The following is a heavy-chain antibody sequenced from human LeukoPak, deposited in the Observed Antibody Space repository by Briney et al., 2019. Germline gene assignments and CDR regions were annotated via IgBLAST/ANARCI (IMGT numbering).Heavy chain of an antibody. V-gene: IGHV3-74*01. CDR1: GFTLSSYW. CDR3: AKESPLRFLEWLPIDYFDY. D-gene: IGHD3-3*01. J-gene: IGHJ4*02. Sequence: GGSLRLSCAASGFTLSSYWMHWVRQPPGKGLVWASHINTDGSSTTYGDSVKGRFTISRDNSKNTLYLQMNSLRAEDTAVYYCAKESPLRFLEWLPIDYFDYWGQGTLVTVSS. CDR2: INTDGSST.